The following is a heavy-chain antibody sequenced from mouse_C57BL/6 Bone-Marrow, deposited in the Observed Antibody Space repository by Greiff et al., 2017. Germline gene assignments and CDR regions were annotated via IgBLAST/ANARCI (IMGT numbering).Heavy chain of an antibody. J-gene: IGHJ4*01. V-gene: IGHV6-3*01. CDR2: IRLKSDNYAT. CDR3: TGGWTDYAMDY. D-gene: IGHD2-3*01. CDR1: GFTFSNYW. Sequence: DVKLQESGGGLVQPGGSMKLSCVASGFTFSNYWMNWVRQSPEKGLEWVAQIRLKSDNYATHYAESVKGRFTISRDDSKSSVYLQMNNIRAEDTGIYYCTGGWTDYAMDYWGQGTSVTVSS.